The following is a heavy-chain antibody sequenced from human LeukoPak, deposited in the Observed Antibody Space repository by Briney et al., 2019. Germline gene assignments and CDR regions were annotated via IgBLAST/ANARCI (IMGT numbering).Heavy chain of an antibody. D-gene: IGHD4-17*01. CDR2: ISGDGGST. Sequence: GGSLRLSCAASGFSFDDSAMHWVRQAPGKGLEWVSLISGDGGSTYYADSVKGRFTISRDNSKNTLYLQMNSLRAEDTAVYYCAKDGGLYGDYRTYYFDYWGQGTLVTVSS. CDR3: AKDGGLYGDYRTYYFDY. J-gene: IGHJ4*02. CDR1: GFSFDDSA. V-gene: IGHV3-43*02.